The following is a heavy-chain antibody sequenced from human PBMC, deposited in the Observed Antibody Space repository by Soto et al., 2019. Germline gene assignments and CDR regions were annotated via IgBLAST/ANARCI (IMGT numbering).Heavy chain of an antibody. CDR2: IRSKTNSYAT. CDR1: GFNFSGSA. J-gene: IGHJ4*02. V-gene: IGHV3-73*01. CDR3: TSLPDSGFDRTGSP. Sequence: PGGSLRLSCAASGFNFSGSAMHWVRQASGKGLEWVGRIRSKTNSYATSYAASVNGRFTISRDDSKNTALLQMNSLKTEDTAVYYCTSLPDSGFDRTGSPWRQGTLFTVSS. D-gene: IGHD5-12*01.